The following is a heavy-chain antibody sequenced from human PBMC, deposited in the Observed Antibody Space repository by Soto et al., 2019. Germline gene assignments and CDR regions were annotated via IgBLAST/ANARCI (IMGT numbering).Heavy chain of an antibody. CDR1: GGSVSSGSYY. CDR3: ARVSGWFGELLYYGMDV. J-gene: IGHJ6*02. V-gene: IGHV4-61*01. Sequence: PSETLSLTCTVSGGSVSSGSYYWSWIRQPPGKGLEWIGYISNSGSTNYNPSLKSRVTISVYTSKNQFSLTVRSVTAADTAVYYCARVSGWFGELLYYGMDVWGQGTTVTVSS. CDR2: ISNSGST. D-gene: IGHD3-10*01.